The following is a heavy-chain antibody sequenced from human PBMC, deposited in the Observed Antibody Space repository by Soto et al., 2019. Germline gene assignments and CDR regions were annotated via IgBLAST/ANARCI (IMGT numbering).Heavy chain of an antibody. Sequence: QVQLVQSGAEVKKPGASVKVSCKASGYTFTSYYMHWVRQAPGQGLEWMGIINPSGGSTSYAQKYQGRVTMTRDTSTSTVYMELSSLRSEDTAVYYCAKPTTYYYYGMDVWGQGTTVTVSS. V-gene: IGHV1-46*03. D-gene: IGHD4-17*01. J-gene: IGHJ6*02. CDR2: INPSGGST. CDR3: AKPTTYYYYGMDV. CDR1: GYTFTSYY.